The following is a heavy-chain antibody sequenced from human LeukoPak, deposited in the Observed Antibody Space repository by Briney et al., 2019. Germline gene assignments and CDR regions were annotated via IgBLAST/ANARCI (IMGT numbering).Heavy chain of an antibody. CDR3: AKDRGAHIRGMYYIWGVFDL. V-gene: IGHV3-21*01. CDR2: ISSSSSYI. J-gene: IGHJ3*01. CDR1: GFTFSSYS. D-gene: IGHD1-26*01. Sequence: PGGSLRLSCAASGFTFSSYSMNWVRQAPGKGLEWVSSISSSSSYIYYADSVKGRFTISRDNAKNSLYLQMNSLRAEDTAVYYCAKDRGAHIRGMYYIWGVFDLWGQGTMVTVSS.